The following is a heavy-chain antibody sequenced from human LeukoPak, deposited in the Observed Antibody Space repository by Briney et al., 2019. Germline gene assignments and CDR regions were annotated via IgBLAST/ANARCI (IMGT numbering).Heavy chain of an antibody. V-gene: IGHV3-43*02. J-gene: IGHJ5*02. Sequence: PGGSPRLSCAASGFTLDDHAMHWVRQDPGNSLEWASLISGNGGSTYYADSVKGRFTISRDNRNNSMYLQMNSLRTEDTALYYCVKLIWSGYANWFDPWGQGTLVTVSS. CDR2: ISGNGGST. CDR3: VKLIWSGYANWFDP. D-gene: IGHD3-3*01. CDR1: GFTLDDHA.